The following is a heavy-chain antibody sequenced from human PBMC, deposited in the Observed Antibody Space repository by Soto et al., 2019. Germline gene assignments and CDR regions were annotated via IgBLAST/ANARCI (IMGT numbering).Heavy chain of an antibody. Sequence: QVQLVESGGGVVQPGRSLRLSCAASGFTFSSYGMHWVRQAPGKGLEWVTVIWFDGSNKYYADSVKGRFTISRDNSKNTLYLQMNSLRAEDTAVYYCARDRGYSGYDGVDYWGQGTLVTVSS. D-gene: IGHD5-12*01. CDR2: IWFDGSNK. CDR3: ARDRGYSGYDGVDY. J-gene: IGHJ4*02. CDR1: GFTFSSYG. V-gene: IGHV3-33*01.